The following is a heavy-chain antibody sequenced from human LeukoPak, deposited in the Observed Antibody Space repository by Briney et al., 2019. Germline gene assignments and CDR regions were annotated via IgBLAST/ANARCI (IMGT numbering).Heavy chain of an antibody. CDR2: IYYSGST. CDR3: GYGSGSYYPEDYYYYYMDV. CDR1: GGSISSGDYY. V-gene: IGHV4-39*07. Sequence: SETLSLTCTVSGGSISSGDYYWSWIRQPPGKGLEWIGSIYYSGSTYYNPSLKSRVTISVDTSKNQFSLKLSSVTAADTAVYYCGYGSGSYYPEDYYYYYMDVWGKGTTVTVSS. J-gene: IGHJ6*03. D-gene: IGHD3-10*01.